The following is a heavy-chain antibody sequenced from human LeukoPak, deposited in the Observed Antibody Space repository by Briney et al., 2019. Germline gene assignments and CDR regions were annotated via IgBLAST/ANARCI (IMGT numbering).Heavy chain of an antibody. CDR3: VRDGLHWDYDY. Sequence: ASVKVSCRTSGYIFTANFIHWVRQAPGQGLEWMGWISPTNGDTRYAQKFQGRVAMTRDTSISTGYMELSRPRSDDTAVYYCVRDGLHWDYDYWGQGTLVAVSS. CDR1: GYIFTANF. J-gene: IGHJ4*02. V-gene: IGHV1-2*02. CDR2: ISPTNGDT. D-gene: IGHD1-7*01.